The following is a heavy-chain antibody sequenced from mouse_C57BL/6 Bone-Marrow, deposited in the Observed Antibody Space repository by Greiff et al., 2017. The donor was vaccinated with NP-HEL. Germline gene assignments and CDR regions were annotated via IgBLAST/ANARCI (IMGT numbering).Heavy chain of an antibody. CDR2: IDPSDSET. J-gene: IGHJ3*01. CDR1: GYTFTSYW. D-gene: IGHD2-1*01. CDR3: AREGDGNPPWFAY. Sequence: QVQLQQSGAELVRPGSSVKLSCKASGYTFTSYWMHWVKQRPIQGLEWIGNIDPSDSETHYNQKFKDKATLTVDKSSSTAYMQLSSLTSEDSAVYYCAREGDGNPPWFAYWGQGTLVTVSA. V-gene: IGHV1-52*01.